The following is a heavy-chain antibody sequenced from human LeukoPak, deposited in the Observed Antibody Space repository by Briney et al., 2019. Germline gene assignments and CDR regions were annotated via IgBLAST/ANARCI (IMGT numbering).Heavy chain of an antibody. Sequence: GGSLRLSCAASGFTFSSYAMHWVRQAPGKGLEWVAVISYDGSNKYYADSVKGRFTISRDNSQNTLYLQMNSLRAEDTAVYYCARDPAFLDIYYYYGMDVWGQGTTVTVSS. CDR1: GFTFSSYA. V-gene: IGHV3-30-3*01. CDR2: ISYDGSNK. CDR3: ARDPAFLDIYYYYGMDV. D-gene: IGHD3-3*01. J-gene: IGHJ6*02.